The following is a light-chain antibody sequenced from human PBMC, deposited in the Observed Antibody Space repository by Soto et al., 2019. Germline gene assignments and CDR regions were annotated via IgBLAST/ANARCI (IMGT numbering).Light chain of an antibody. CDR2: GAS. CDR1: QTVSTY. V-gene: IGKV1-39*01. J-gene: IGKJ4*01. CDR3: QQSYSSWAT. Sequence: DIQMTQSPTSLSASVGDGVTITCRASQTVSTYLNWYQLKPGKVPKLLIYGASTLNTGVPSRFSGSGSGTDFTLTISSLQPEDSASYCCQQSYSSWATFGGGTKVEIQ.